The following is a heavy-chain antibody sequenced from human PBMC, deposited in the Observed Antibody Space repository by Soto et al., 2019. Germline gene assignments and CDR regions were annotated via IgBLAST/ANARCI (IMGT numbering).Heavy chain of an antibody. Sequence: GGSLRLSCAASGFTFSSYAMHWVRQAPGKGLEWVAVISYDGSNKYYADSVKGRFTISRDNSKNTLYLQMNSLRAEDTAVYYCARFEGSVPAMDYWGQGTLVTVSS. CDR1: GFTFSSYA. CDR2: ISYDGSNK. CDR3: ARFEGSVPAMDY. D-gene: IGHD2-2*01. V-gene: IGHV3-30-3*01. J-gene: IGHJ4*02.